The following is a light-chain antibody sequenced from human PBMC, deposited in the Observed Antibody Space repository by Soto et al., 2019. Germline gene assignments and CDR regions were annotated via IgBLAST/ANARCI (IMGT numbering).Light chain of an antibody. CDR2: GAS. CDR3: QQYNNAPWLT. Sequence: DIQMTQSPSSLSASVGDRVTITCRASQDISNYLAWYQHKPGKVPKLLIYGASTLQSGVPSRFSGSGSETDFTLTISSLQPEDVATYYCQQYNNAPWLTFGGGTKVEIK. J-gene: IGKJ4*01. V-gene: IGKV1-27*01. CDR1: QDISNY.